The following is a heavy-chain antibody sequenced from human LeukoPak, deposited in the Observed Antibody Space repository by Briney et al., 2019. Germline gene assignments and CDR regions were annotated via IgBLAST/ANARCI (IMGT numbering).Heavy chain of an antibody. CDR2: IHPNFGTA. CDR3: TRSQRSPKILLPSDY. Sequence: ASVKVSCKASGCTFSSYAISWVRQAPGQGLEWMGGIHPNFGTANYAQKFQGRVTITPDKSTSTAYMELSSLRSEHTAVYFCTRSQRSPKILLPSDYWGQGTLVTHSS. D-gene: IGHD3-10*01. V-gene: IGHV1-69*06. J-gene: IGHJ4*02. CDR1: GCTFSSYA.